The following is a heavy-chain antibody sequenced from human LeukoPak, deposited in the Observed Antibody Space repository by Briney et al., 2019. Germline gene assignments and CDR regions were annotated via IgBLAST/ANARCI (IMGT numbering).Heavy chain of an antibody. D-gene: IGHD7-27*01. J-gene: IGHJ4*02. CDR1: GFTFSSYW. V-gene: IGHV3-74*01. CDR3: ARGVRELGMTNY. CDR2: ISSDGSST. Sequence: GGSLRLSCAASGFTFSSYWMHWVRQAPGEGLVWVSRISSDGSSTSYADSVKGRFTISRDNAKNTLSLQMNSLRAEDTAVYYCARGVRELGMTNYWGQGTLVTVSS.